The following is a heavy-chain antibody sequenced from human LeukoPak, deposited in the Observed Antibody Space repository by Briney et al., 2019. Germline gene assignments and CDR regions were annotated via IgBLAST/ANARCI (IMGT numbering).Heavy chain of an antibody. CDR2: IKHSGRP. D-gene: IGHD3-16*01. J-gene: IGHJ5*02. V-gene: IGHV4-39*01. CDR3: ARHYGP. Sequence: RTSETLSLTCSVSGGSISSGSYDWGWIRQPPGKGLEWIGSIKHSGRPHYNPSLKSRVTISVDTSKNQFSLKLSSVTAADTAVYYCARHYGPWGQGTLVTVSS. CDR1: GGSISSGSYD.